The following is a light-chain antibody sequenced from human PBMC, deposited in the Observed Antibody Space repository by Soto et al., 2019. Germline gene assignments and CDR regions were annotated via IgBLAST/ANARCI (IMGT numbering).Light chain of an antibody. CDR1: SSDVGSYNL. V-gene: IGLV2-23*01. J-gene: IGLJ1*01. CDR3: CSYAGSSTDV. Sequence: QSVLTQPASVSGSPGQSITISCTGSSSDVGSYNLVSWYQQHPDKAPKLMIYEDSKRPSGVSNRFSGSKSGNTASPTISGLQADDEADYYCCSYAGSSTDVFGTGTKVNVL. CDR2: EDS.